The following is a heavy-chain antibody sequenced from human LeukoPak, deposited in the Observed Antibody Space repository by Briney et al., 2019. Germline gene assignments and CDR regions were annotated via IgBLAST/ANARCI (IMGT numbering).Heavy chain of an antibody. CDR2: IYYSGST. CDR3: ARHRKDFYDSSGYYTPLDY. J-gene: IGHJ4*02. CDR1: GGSISSSSNY. Sequence: SETLSLTCTVSGGSISSSSNYWGWIRQPPGKGLEWIGSIYYSGSTYYNPSLKSRVTISVDTSKNQFSLKLSSVTAADTAVYYCARHRKDFYDSSGYYTPLDYWGQGTLVTVSS. V-gene: IGHV4-39*01. D-gene: IGHD3-22*01.